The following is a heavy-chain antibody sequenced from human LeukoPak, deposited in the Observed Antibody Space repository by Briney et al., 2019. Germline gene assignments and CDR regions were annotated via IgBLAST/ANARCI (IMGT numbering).Heavy chain of an antibody. V-gene: IGHV4-59*01. D-gene: IGHD5-24*01. CDR2: IYYSGST. J-gene: IGHJ6*03. CDR3: ARASRVEMATIAYYYYYMDV. CDR1: GGSISSYY. Sequence: SETLSLTCTVSGGSISSYYWSWIRQPPGKGLEWIGYIYYSGSTNYNPSLKSRVTISVDTSKNQFSLKLSSVTAADTAVYYCARASRVEMATIAYYYYYMDVWGKGTTVTVSS.